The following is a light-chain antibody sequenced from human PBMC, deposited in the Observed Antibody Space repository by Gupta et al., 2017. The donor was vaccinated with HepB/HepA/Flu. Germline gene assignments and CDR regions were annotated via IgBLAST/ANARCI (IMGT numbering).Light chain of an antibody. CDR2: AAS. CDR1: QSISSY. Sequence: DIQMTQSPSSLSASVGDRVTITCRASQSISSYLNWYQQKPGKAPKLLIYAASSWQSGVPSRFSGSGSGTDFTLTISSLQPEDFATYYCQQSYTNPPYTFGQGTKLEIK. J-gene: IGKJ2*01. V-gene: IGKV1-39*01. CDR3: QQSYTNPPYT.